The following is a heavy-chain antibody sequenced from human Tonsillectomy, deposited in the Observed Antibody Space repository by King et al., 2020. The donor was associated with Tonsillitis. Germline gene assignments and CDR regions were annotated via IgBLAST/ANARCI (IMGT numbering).Heavy chain of an antibody. CDR2: IYYSGST. J-gene: IGHJ4*02. V-gene: IGHV4-31*03. D-gene: IGHD3-16*02. CDR3: ASLSSNSINFDY. CDR1: GGSISSGGYY. Sequence: QLQESGPGLVKPSQTLSLTCTVSGGSISSGGYYWSWIRQHPGKGLEWIGYIYYSGSTYYNPSLKSRVTISVDTSKNQFSLKLSSVTAANTAVYYCASLSSNSINFDYWGQGTLVTVSS.